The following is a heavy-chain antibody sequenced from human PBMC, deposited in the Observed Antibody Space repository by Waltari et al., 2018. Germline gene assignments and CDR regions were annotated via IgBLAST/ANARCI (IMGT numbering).Heavy chain of an antibody. CDR3: AKGGSWVNYYFDY. J-gene: IGHJ4*02. CDR2: ISLNSGSI. CDR1: GFTFDDYA. D-gene: IGHD6-13*01. V-gene: IGHV3-9*01. Sequence: EVQLVESGGGLVQPGRSLRLSCAASGFTFDDYAMHWVRRAPGTALEWGAGISLNSGSIGYADSVKGRFTISRDNAKNSLYLQMNSLGAEYRALYYGAKGGSWVNYYFDYWGQGTLVTVSS.